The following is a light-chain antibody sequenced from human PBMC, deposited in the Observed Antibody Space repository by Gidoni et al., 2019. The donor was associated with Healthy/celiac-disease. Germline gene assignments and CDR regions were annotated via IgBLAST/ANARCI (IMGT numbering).Light chain of an antibody. J-gene: IGLJ2*01. CDR3: TSYTKSSTRV. CDR1: SSDVGGYNY. Sequence: QSALTQPASVSGSPGQSITISCTGTSSDVGGYNYVSWYQQHPGKAPKLMIYEVSHRPSGVSNRFSGSKSGNTASLTISGLQAEDEADYYCTSYTKSSTRVFGGGTKLTVL. V-gene: IGLV2-14*01. CDR2: EVS.